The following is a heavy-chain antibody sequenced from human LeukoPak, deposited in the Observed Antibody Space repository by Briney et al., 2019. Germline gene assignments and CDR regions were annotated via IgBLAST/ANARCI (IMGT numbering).Heavy chain of an antibody. J-gene: IGHJ4*02. Sequence: GGPLRLSCAASGFTFSSYGMHWVRQAPGKGLEWVAFIRYDGSNKNYADSLKGRFTISRDNSKNTLYLQMNSLRVEDTAVYYCAKADRGSYYGLGDYFDYWGQGILVTVSS. CDR3: AKADRGSYYGLGDYFDY. CDR1: GFTFSSYG. V-gene: IGHV3-30*02. D-gene: IGHD1-26*01. CDR2: IRYDGSNK.